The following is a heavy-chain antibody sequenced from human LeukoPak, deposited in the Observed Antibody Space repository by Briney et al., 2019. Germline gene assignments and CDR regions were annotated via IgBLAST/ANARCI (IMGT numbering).Heavy chain of an antibody. V-gene: IGHV4-59*01. J-gene: IGHJ5*02. CDR3: ARGSRGAVAGTVPLLWFDP. CDR2: IYYSGST. D-gene: IGHD6-19*01. Sequence: SETLSLTCTVSGGSISSYYWSWIRQPPGKGLEWIGYIYYSGSTNYNPSLKSRVTISVDTSKNQFSLKLSSVTAADTAVYYCARGSRGAVAGTVPLLWFDPWGQRTLVTVSS. CDR1: GGSISSYY.